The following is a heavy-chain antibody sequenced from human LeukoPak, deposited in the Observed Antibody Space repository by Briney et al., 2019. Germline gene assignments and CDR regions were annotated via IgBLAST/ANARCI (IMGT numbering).Heavy chain of an antibody. J-gene: IGHJ4*02. CDR1: GGSISSSYY. V-gene: IGHV4-38-2*02. D-gene: IGHD6-13*01. Sequence: KPSETLSLTCTVSGGSISSSYYWGWIRQPPGKGLEWIGSIYHSGSTYYNPSLKSRVTISVDTSKNQFSLKLSSVTAADTAVYYCARAGEGSSWYRVLDYFDYWGQGTLVTVSS. CDR3: ARAGEGSSWYRVLDYFDY. CDR2: IYHSGST.